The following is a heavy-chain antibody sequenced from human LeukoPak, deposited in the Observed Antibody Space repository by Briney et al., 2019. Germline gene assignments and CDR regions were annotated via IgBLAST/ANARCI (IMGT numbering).Heavy chain of an antibody. CDR2: IIPIFGTA. J-gene: IGHJ4*02. CDR1: GGTFSSYA. D-gene: IGHD3-10*01. Sequence: AASVKVSCKASGGTFSSYAISWVRQAPGQGLEWMEGIIPIFGTANYAQKFQGRVTITADESTSTAYMELSSLRSEDTAVYYCARAPIPLWFGETGTYYFDYWGQGTLVTVSS. V-gene: IGHV1-69*13. CDR3: ARAPIPLWFGETGTYYFDY.